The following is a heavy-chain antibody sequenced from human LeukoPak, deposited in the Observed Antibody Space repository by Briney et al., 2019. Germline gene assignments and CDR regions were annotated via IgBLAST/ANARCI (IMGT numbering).Heavy chain of an antibody. CDR3: AIKAKGDY. Sequence: GGSLRLSCAASGFTFRTYAMSWVRQSPGKGLEWVSLISGSGGSTYYADSVKGRFTISRDNSKNTLYLQMNSLRAEDTAVYYSAIKAKGDYWGQGTLVTVPS. D-gene: IGHD3-10*01. CDR1: GFTFRTYA. V-gene: IGHV3-23*01. CDR2: ISGSGGST. J-gene: IGHJ4*02.